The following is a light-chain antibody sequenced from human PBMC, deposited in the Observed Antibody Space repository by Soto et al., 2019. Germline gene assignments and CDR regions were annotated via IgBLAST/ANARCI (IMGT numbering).Light chain of an antibody. Sequence: LTLSPATLSVSPGETATPACSSSQSLDTYLARYQQKSGRAHRLLIYDVSNRATGITPRFSGSGAGTDFTLTISSLEPEDSATYYCQQRRSSLTFGGGTKVDIK. CDR2: DVS. CDR1: QSLDTY. V-gene: IGKV3D-11*02. J-gene: IGKJ4*01. CDR3: QQRRSSLT.